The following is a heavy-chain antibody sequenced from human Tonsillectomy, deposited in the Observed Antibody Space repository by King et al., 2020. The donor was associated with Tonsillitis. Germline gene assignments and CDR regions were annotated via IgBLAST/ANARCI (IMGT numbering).Heavy chain of an antibody. J-gene: IGHJ6*02. CDR2: IVGSGANT. CDR3: AGGLGSGSIYYYYYYGMDV. V-gene: IGHV3-23*04. CDR1: GFTFGSYA. Sequence: VQLVESGGGLVQPGGSLRLSCAASGFTFGSYAMSWVRQAPGKGLEWVSGIVGSGANTHYADSVKGRFTISRDNSKNTVDLQMSSLRGEDTAVYYCAGGLGSGSIYYYYYYGMDVWAKGPRSPSP. D-gene: IGHD3-10*01.